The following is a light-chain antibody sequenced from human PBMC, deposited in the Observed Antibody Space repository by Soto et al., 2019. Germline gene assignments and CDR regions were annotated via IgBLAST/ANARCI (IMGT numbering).Light chain of an antibody. CDR2: DAS. Sequence: EIVLTQSQATLSLSPGERATLSCRASPSVSSYLAWYQQKPGQAPRLVIYDASNRATGIPARLSGSGSGTDFSLTISSRSPEYFAVFYCQQRSNWPPYPFGLGTKLEIK. CDR3: QQRSNWPPYP. CDR1: PSVSSY. V-gene: IGKV3-11*01. J-gene: IGKJ2*01.